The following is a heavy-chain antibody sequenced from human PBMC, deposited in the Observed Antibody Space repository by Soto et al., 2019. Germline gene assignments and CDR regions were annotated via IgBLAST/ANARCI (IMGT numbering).Heavy chain of an antibody. V-gene: IGHV1-46*01. CDR1: GYTFTSYY. D-gene: IGHD6-19*01. CDR3: ARAEYSCGWYDSGWFDP. J-gene: IGHJ5*02. CDR2: INPSGGST. Sequence: ASVKVSCKASGYTFTSYYMHWVRQAPGQGLEWMGIINPSGGSTSYAQKFQGRVTMTRDTSTSTVYMELSSLRSEDTAVYYCARAEYSCGWYDSGWFDPWGQGTLVTVSS.